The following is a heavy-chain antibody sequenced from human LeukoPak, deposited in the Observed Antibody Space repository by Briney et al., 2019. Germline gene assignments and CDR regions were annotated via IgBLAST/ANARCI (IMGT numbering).Heavy chain of an antibody. CDR3: AKARDGYNYGGDY. J-gene: IGHJ4*02. D-gene: IGHD5-24*01. CDR1: GFTFSSYG. CDR2: IRYDGSNK. Sequence: PGGSLRLSCTASGFTFSSYGMHWVRQAPGKGPEWVAFIRYDGSNKYYADSVKGRFTISRDNSKNTLYLQMNSLRAEDTAVYYCAKARDGYNYGGDYWGQGTLVTVSS. V-gene: IGHV3-30*02.